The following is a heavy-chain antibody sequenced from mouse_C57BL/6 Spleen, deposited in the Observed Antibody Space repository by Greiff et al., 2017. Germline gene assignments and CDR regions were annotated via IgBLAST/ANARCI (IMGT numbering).Heavy chain of an antibody. CDR3: ARKGQLSPFAY. CDR1: GYTFTSYW. CDR2: IYPSDSET. V-gene: IGHV1-61*01. Sequence: VQLQQPGAELVRPGSSVKLSCKASGYTFTSYWMDWVKQRPGQGLEWIGNIYPSDSETHYNQKFKDKATLTVDKSSSTAYMQRSSLTSEDSAVYYCARKGQLSPFAYWGQGTLVTVSA. J-gene: IGHJ3*01. D-gene: IGHD3-2*02.